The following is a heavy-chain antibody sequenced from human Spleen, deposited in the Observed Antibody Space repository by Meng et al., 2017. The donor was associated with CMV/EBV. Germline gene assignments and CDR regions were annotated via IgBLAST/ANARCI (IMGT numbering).Heavy chain of an antibody. CDR3: ASFDGYNNFDY. CDR2: INHSGST. D-gene: IGHD5-24*01. J-gene: IGHJ4*02. Sequence: QVQLQQGGAGLLKPSETLSLTCAVYGGSFSGYYWSWIRQPPGKGLEWIGEINHSGSTNYNPSLKSRVTISVDTSKNQFSLKLSSVTAADTAVYYCASFDGYNNFDYWGQGTLVTVSS. CDR1: GGSFSGYY. V-gene: IGHV4-34*01.